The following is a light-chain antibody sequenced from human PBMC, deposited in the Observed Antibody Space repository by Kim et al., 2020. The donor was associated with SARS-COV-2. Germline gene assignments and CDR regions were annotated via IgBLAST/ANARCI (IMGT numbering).Light chain of an antibody. J-gene: IGKJ5*01. CDR3: QQRSNWPIT. CDR2: DAS. CDR1: QSVSNY. V-gene: IGKV3-11*01. Sequence: SSPGERATLSCRASQSVSNYLGWYQQKPAQAPRLLIYDASNRATGIPARFSGSGSGTDFTLTISSLEPEDFAVYYCQQRSNWPITYGQGTRLEIK.